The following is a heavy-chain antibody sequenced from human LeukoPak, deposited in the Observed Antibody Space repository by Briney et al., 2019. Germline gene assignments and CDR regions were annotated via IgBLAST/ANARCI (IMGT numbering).Heavy chain of an antibody. V-gene: IGHV4-34*01. CDR1: GGSFSGYY. D-gene: IGHD3-10*01. CDR2: INHSGST. J-gene: IGHJ5*02. Sequence: SETLSLTCAVYGGSFSGYYWSWIRQPPGKGLVWIGEINHSGSTNYNPSLKSRVTISVDTSKNQFSLKLSSVTAADTAVYYCARRVISWEFAAGWSDPWGQGTLVTVSS. CDR3: ARRVISWEFAAGWSDP.